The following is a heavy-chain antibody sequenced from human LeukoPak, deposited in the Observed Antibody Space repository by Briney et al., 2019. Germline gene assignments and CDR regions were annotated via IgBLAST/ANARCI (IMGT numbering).Heavy chain of an antibody. Sequence: SGPTLVKPTQTLTLTCTFSGFPLSTSGVGVGWIRQPPGKALEWLALIYWNDDKRYSPSLKSRLTITKDTSKNQVVLTMTNMDPVDTATYYCARIVVVVAAGPNWFDPWGQGTLVTVSS. CDR1: GFPLSTSGVG. D-gene: IGHD2-15*01. CDR2: IYWNDDK. CDR3: ARIVVVVAAGPNWFDP. V-gene: IGHV2-5*01. J-gene: IGHJ5*02.